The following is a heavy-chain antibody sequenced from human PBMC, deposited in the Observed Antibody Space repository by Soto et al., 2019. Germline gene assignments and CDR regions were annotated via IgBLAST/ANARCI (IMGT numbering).Heavy chain of an antibody. CDR2: IHSSGTP. V-gene: IGHV4-59*01. D-gene: IGHD6-13*01. CDR1: GGSMRNNF. J-gene: IGHJ4*02. CDR3: AAGEASSRNLAPYDFDF. Sequence: SETLSLTSTVSGGSMRNNFWTWIRQPPGKGLEWIGYIHSSGTPSFFPSSNPSLRSRVTVSDSTSKDEFSLKLLSVTTADTAVYFCAAGEASSRNLAPYDFDFWGQGTLVTVSS.